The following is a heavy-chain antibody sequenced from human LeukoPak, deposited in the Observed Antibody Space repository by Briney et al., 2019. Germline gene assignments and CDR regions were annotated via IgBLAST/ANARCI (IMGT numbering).Heavy chain of an antibody. J-gene: IGHJ6*03. CDR3: ARGKKNGSGRNYYYYYMDV. CDR1: GGSFSGYY. V-gene: IGHV4-34*01. Sequence: SETLSLTCAVYGGSFSGYYWSWIRQPPGKGLEWIGEINHSGSTNYNPSLKSRVTISVDTSKNQFSLKLSSVTAADTAVYYCARGKKNGSGRNYYYYYMDVWGKGTTVTVSS. CDR2: INHSGST. D-gene: IGHD3-10*01.